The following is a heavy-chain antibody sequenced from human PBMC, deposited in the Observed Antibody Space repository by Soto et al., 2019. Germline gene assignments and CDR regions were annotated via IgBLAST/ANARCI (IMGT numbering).Heavy chain of an antibody. CDR2: IKEDGSEK. D-gene: IGHD3-10*01. V-gene: IGHV3-7*03. CDR1: GCRISNYF. J-gene: IGHJ6*02. Sequence: EVQLVESGGGLVQPGGSLRLSCVVSGCRISNYFMSWVRQAPGKGLEWVANIKEDGSEKYYVESVKGRFTISRDNAKNSLYLQVNSLRDEDTAVYYCARPRFRGMDVWGQGTTVTVSS. CDR3: ARPRFRGMDV.